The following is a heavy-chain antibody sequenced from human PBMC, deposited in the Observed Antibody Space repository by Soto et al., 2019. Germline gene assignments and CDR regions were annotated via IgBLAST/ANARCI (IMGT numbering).Heavy chain of an antibody. CDR1: GFTFDDYA. V-gene: IGHV3-9*01. CDR2: ISWNSGSI. J-gene: IGHJ6*03. Sequence: GGSLRLSCAASGFTFDDYAMHWVRQAPGKGLEWVSGISWNSGSIGYADSVKGRFTISRDNAKNSLYLQMNSLRAEDTALYYCAKDIADYYYYMDVWGKGTTVTVSS. CDR3: AKDIADYYYYMDV. D-gene: IGHD6-13*01.